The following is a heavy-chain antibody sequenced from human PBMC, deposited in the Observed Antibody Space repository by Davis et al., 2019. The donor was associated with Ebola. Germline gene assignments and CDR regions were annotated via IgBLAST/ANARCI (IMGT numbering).Heavy chain of an antibody. CDR3: ARDHVPITMIVVVTVNWFDP. CDR2: INAGNGNT. D-gene: IGHD3-22*01. J-gene: IGHJ5*02. CDR1: GYTFTSYG. Sequence: ASVKVSCKASGYTFTSYGISWVRQAPGQGLEWMGWINAGNGNTKYSQKFQGRVTITRDTSASTAYMELSSLRSEDTAVYYCARDHVPITMIVVVTVNWFDPWGQGTLVTVSS. V-gene: IGHV1-3*01.